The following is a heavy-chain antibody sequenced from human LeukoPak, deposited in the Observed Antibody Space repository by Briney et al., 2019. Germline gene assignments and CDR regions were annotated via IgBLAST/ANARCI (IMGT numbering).Heavy chain of an antibody. CDR3: ARRGSMGGSFVGAFDI. Sequence: SETLSLTCTVSGDSFSRNTYSWGWIRQPPGKGLEWIGSIYYTGRTFYNPSLKSRVTISVDTSKNQFSLKLSSVTTADTAVYYCARRGSMGGSFVGAFDIWGQGTMVTVSS. J-gene: IGHJ3*02. D-gene: IGHD1-26*01. CDR2: IYYTGRT. V-gene: IGHV4-39*01. CDR1: GDSFSRNTYS.